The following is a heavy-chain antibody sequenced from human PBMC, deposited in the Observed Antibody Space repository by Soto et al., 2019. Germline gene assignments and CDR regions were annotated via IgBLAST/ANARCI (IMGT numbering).Heavy chain of an antibody. Sequence: GGSLRLSCTASGFTSGDYAMSWVRQAPGKGLEWVGFIRSKAYGGTTEYAASVKGRFTISRDDSKSIAYLQMNSLKTEDTAVYYCTRDRGSGYYRAYYYYGMDVWGQGTTVTVSS. D-gene: IGHD3-22*01. J-gene: IGHJ6*02. CDR1: GFTSGDYA. CDR2: IRSKAYGGTT. V-gene: IGHV3-49*04. CDR3: TRDRGSGYYRAYYYYGMDV.